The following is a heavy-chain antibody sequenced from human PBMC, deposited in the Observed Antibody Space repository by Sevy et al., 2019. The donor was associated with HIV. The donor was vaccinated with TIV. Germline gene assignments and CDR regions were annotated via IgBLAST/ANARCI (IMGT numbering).Heavy chain of an antibody. CDR3: ARVESGATSAWYGMDV. CDR1: GYTFTSYG. D-gene: IGHD1-1*01. Sequence: ASVKVSCKASGYTFTSYGTSWVRQAPGQGLEWMVWISGYNGNTNHPQKLQGRVTMTTDTSTGIAYMELRSLRSDDTAVYSSARVESGATSAWYGMDVWGQGTTVTVSS. CDR2: ISGYNGNT. V-gene: IGHV1-18*01. J-gene: IGHJ6*02.